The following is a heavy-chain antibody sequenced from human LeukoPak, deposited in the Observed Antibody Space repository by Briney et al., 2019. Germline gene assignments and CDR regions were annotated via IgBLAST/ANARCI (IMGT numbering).Heavy chain of an antibody. V-gene: IGHV1-69*01. CDR3: ARWSYYGSGSYYNMGYYYYYGMDV. CDR1: GGTFSIYA. D-gene: IGHD3-10*01. Sequence: SVTVSCTASGGTFSIYAISWVRQAPGQGLEWMGGIIPIFGTANYAQKFQGRVTITADESTSTAYMELSSLRSEDTAVYYCARWSYYGSGSYYNMGYYYYYGMDVWGKGTTVTVSS. J-gene: IGHJ6*04. CDR2: IIPIFGTA.